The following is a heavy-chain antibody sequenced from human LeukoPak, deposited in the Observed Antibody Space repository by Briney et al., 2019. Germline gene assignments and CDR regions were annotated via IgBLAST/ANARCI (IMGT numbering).Heavy chain of an antibody. CDR1: GYTFTGYY. J-gene: IGHJ3*02. CDR3: ARGRNYYDSSRYYYEGDAFDI. Sequence: ASVKVSCKASGYTFTGYYMYWVRQAPGQGLEWMGIINPSGGSIRYAQKFQGRVTMTRDTSTSTVYMELSSLRSEDTAVYYCARGRNYYDSSRYYYEGDAFDIWGQGTMVTVSS. CDR2: INPSGGSI. D-gene: IGHD3-22*01. V-gene: IGHV1-46*01.